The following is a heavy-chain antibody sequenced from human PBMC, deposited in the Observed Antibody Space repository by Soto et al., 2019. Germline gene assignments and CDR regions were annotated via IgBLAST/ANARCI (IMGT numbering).Heavy chain of an antibody. Sequence: SETLSLTCTVSGGSISSYYWSWIRQPPGKGLEWIGYIYYSGSTNYNPSLKSRVTISVDTSKNQFSLKLSSVTAADTAVYYCARERGSGYYDFWSGFRGSWFDPWGQGTLVTVSS. CDR3: ARERGSGYYDFWSGFRGSWFDP. CDR2: IYYSGST. J-gene: IGHJ5*02. V-gene: IGHV4-59*01. D-gene: IGHD3-3*01. CDR1: GGSISSYY.